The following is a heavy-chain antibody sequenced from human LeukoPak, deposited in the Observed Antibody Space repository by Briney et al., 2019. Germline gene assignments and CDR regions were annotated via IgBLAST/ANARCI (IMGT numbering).Heavy chain of an antibody. V-gene: IGHV1-2*02. D-gene: IGHD3-10*01. J-gene: IGHJ4*02. CDR3: ARALWFGELLPDY. CDR1: GYTLTGYY. Sequence: ASVKVSCKASGYTLTGYYMHWVRQAPGQGLEWMGWINPNSGGTNYAQKFQGRVTMTRDTSISTAYMELSRLRSEDTAVYYCARALWFGELLPDYWGQGTLVTVSS. CDR2: INPNSGGT.